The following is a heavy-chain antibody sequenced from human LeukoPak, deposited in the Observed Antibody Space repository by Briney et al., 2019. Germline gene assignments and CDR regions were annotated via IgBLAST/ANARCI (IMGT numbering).Heavy chain of an antibody. CDR1: GFTFDDYG. V-gene: IGHV3-20*04. CDR3: ARYDSSESIYWYFDL. D-gene: IGHD3-22*01. CDR2: INWNGGST. Sequence: PGGSLRLSCAASGFTFDDYGMSWVRQAPGKGLEWVSGINWNGGSTGYADSVKGRFTISRDNAKNSLYPQMNSLRAEDTASYYCARYDSSESIYWYFDLWGRGTLVTVSS. J-gene: IGHJ2*01.